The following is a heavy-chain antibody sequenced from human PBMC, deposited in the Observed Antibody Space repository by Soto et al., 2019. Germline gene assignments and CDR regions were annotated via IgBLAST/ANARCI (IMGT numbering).Heavy chain of an antibody. CDR2: ISSGGSAI. V-gene: IGHV3-11*01. CDR1: GFTFSDYY. D-gene: IGHD2-15*01. Sequence: VQLVEPGGGLVKPGGSLRLSCAASGFTFSDYYMTWIRQAPGKGLEWVSYISSGGSAIYYADSVKGRFTISRDNAKNSLYLQMNSLRGEDTAVYYCARRGYCSGGSCYIRMDVWGKGTTVTVSS. CDR3: ARRGYCSGGSCYIRMDV. J-gene: IGHJ6*03.